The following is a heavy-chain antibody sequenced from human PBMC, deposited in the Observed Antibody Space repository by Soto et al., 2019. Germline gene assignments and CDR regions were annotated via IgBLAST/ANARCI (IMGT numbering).Heavy chain of an antibody. CDR3: AKDGDLYDVVAGYYLTGHYFDY. Sequence: PGGSLRLSCAASGFIFNNYAMRWVRQAPGKGLEWVSFISAGGGSPNYADSVKGRFTISRDNSKNMVYLQMNSLRAEDTAVYYCAKDGDLYDVVAGYYLTGHYFDYWCQ. J-gene: IGHJ4*02. V-gene: IGHV3-23*01. D-gene: IGHD3-9*01. CDR2: ISAGGGSP. CDR1: GFIFNNYA.